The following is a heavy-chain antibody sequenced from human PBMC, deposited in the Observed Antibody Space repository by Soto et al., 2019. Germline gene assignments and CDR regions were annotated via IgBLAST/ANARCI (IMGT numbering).Heavy chain of an antibody. CDR2: ISGSGGTT. Sequence: GGSLRLSCAASAFTLSTHAMNWVRQAPGKGLEWVSAISGSGGTTYYADSVKGRFTISRDNSKNTLYLQMNNLRAEDTAVYYCAKSQIGAARYGDYWGQGTLVTVSS. CDR3: AKSQIGAARYGDY. D-gene: IGHD6-13*01. CDR1: AFTLSTHA. J-gene: IGHJ4*02. V-gene: IGHV3-23*01.